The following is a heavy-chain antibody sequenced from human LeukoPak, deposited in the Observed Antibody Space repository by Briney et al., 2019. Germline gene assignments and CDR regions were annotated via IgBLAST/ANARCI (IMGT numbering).Heavy chain of an antibody. V-gene: IGHV3-23*01. J-gene: IGHJ4*02. D-gene: IGHD6-19*01. CDR3: AKVRDSSGWGTLFGY. CDR1: GFTFSSYE. Sequence: GGSLRLSCAASGFTFSSYEMNWVRQAPGKGLEWVSAINGGGGTSFYADSVKGRFTISRDNSKNTLYLQMSSLRAEDTAIYYCAKVRDSSGWGTLFGYWGQGALVTVSS. CDR2: INGGGGTS.